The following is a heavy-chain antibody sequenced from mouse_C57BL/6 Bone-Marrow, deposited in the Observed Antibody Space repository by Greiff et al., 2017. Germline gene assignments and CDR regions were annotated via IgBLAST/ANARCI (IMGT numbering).Heavy chain of an antibody. CDR1: GYSFTGYF. CDR3: ARSLLLRSTRRAMDY. Sequence: DVQLQESGPELVKPGDSVKISCKASGYSFTGYFMNWVMQSHGKSLEWIGRINPYNGDTFYNQKFKGKATLTVDKSSSTAHMELRSLTSEDSAVYYCARSLLLRSTRRAMDYWGQGTSVTVSS. CDR2: INPYNGDT. J-gene: IGHJ4*01. D-gene: IGHD1-1*01. V-gene: IGHV1-20*01.